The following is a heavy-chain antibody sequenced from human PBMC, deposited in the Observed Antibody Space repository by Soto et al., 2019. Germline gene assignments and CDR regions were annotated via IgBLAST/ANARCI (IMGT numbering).Heavy chain of an antibody. CDR1: GFTLSSYV. CDR2: ISSDGNNK. D-gene: IGHD6-19*01. V-gene: IGHV3-30-3*01. J-gene: IGHJ5*02. Sequence: QVQLVESGGGVVQPGRSLRLSCAASGFTLSSYVMWWVRQAPGKGLEWVAAISSDGNNKYYTDSVKGRFTISRDNSKDTLYLQMNSLRGEETAVYYCAREIGSSETCGWFDPWGQGTLVTVSS. CDR3: AREIGSSETCGWFDP.